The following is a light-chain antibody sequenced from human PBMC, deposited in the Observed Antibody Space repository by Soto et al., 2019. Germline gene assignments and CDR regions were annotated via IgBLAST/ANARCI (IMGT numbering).Light chain of an antibody. V-gene: IGKV1-8*01. CDR2: AAS. Sequence: AIRMTQSPSSLSASTGDRVTITCRANLTISTYFAWYQQKPGKAPQLLISAASTLQSGVPSRFSGSGSGTDFTLAISSLQSDDFGTYYCQQYYSYPITFGGGTKVEIK. CDR3: QQYYSYPIT. CDR1: LTISTY. J-gene: IGKJ4*01.